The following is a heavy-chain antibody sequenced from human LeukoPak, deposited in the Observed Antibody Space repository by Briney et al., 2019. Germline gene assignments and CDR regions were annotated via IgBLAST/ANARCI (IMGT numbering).Heavy chain of an antibody. CDR2: IYYSGST. Sequence: PSETLSLTCTVSGCSISSSGYYWGWIRQPPGKGLEWIGSIYYSGSTYYNPSLKRLVTISVDTSKNQFSLKLSSVTAADAAGYDRARHSDYCCSGSYFNYFDDWGQGTLVTVSS. CDR1: GCSISSSGYY. CDR3: ARHSDYCCSGSYFNYFDD. D-gene: IGHD3-10*01. V-gene: IGHV4-39*01. J-gene: IGHJ4*02.